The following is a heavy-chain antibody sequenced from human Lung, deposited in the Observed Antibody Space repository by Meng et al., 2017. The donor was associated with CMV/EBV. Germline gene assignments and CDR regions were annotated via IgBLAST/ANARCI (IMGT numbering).Heavy chain of an antibody. V-gene: IGHV3-30*02. J-gene: IGHJ3*01. CDR1: GFRFSRNG. D-gene: IGHD6-13*01. CDR2: LRSDGSNK. Sequence: GGSLRLXXAASGFRFSRNGMHWVRQAPGKGLEWVAFLRSDGSNKNYGDSVKGRFTISRDNSKNTLYLQMNSLRAEDTAVYYCAKEPRSWYGGDGFDVWGHGXKVTVSS. CDR3: AKEPRSWYGGDGFDV.